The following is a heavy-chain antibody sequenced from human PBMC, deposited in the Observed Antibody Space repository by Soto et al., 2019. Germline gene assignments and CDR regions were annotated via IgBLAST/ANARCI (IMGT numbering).Heavy chain of an antibody. V-gene: IGHV4-31*03. J-gene: IGHJ6*02. CDR1: GDSISRGSFY. CDR3: ARGPKQLGGTFYYGLDV. D-gene: IGHD1-1*01. CDR2: IYYSGST. Sequence: SETLSLTCTVSGDSISRGSFYWSWFRHHPGKGLEWIGFIYYSGSTYYNPSLKSRVTISVDSSKNQFSLRLSSVTAADTALYYCARGPKQLGGTFYYGLDVWGQGTTVTVS.